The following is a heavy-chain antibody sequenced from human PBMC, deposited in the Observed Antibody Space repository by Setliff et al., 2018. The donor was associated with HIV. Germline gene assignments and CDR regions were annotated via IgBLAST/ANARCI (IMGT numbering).Heavy chain of an antibody. Sequence: PGGSLRLSCAASGFTFSSSAMSWVRQAPGKGLEWVSLIQSSGITYYADSLKHRFTITRDNSKNKLYLLVLSMRAEDTAVYYCARRGPPNGYSYYFDSWGQGTLVTVSS. D-gene: IGHD2-15*01. CDR3: ARRGPPNGYSYYFDS. V-gene: IGHV3-23*01. CDR2: LIQSSGIT. CDR1: GFTFSSSA. J-gene: IGHJ4*02.